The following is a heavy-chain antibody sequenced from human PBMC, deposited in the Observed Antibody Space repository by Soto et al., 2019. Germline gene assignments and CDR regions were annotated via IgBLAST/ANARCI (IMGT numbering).Heavy chain of an antibody. J-gene: IGHJ4*02. CDR3: ASRYDSSDY. CDR2: IIPILGIA. D-gene: IGHD3-22*01. CDR1: GYTFTNYY. V-gene: IGHV1-69*02. Sequence: SVKVSCKAAGYTFTNYYIHWVRQAPGQGLEWMGRIIPILGIANYAQKFQGRVTITADKSTSTAYMELSSLRSEDTAVYYCASRYDSSDYWGQGTLVTVSS.